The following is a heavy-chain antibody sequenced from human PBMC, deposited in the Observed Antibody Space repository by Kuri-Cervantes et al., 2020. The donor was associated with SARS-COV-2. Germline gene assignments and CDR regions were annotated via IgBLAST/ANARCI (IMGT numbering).Heavy chain of an antibody. CDR1: GGSFSGYS. D-gene: IGHD3-22*01. CDR2: INHSGST. Sequence: GSLRLSCAVYGGSFSGYSWGWIRQPPGKGLEWIGEINHSGSTNYNPSLKSRVTISLDTSKSQFSLKLNSVTAADTAVYYCARGINGYFFFYYLDVWGKGTTVTVSS. CDR3: ARGINGYFFFYYLDV. J-gene: IGHJ6*03. V-gene: IGHV4-34*01.